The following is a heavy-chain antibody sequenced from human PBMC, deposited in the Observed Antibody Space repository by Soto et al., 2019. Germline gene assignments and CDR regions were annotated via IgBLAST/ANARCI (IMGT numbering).Heavy chain of an antibody. CDR3: ARTGGLRYFDWSMGWFDP. CDR2: MNPNSGNT. Sequence: ASVKVSCKASGYTFTSYDINWVRQATGQGLEWMGWMNPNSGNTGYAQKFQGRVTMTRNTSISTAYMELSSLRSEDTAVYYCARTGGLRYFDWSMGWFDPWGQGTLVTVSS. V-gene: IGHV1-8*01. CDR1: GYTFTSYD. D-gene: IGHD3-9*01. J-gene: IGHJ5*02.